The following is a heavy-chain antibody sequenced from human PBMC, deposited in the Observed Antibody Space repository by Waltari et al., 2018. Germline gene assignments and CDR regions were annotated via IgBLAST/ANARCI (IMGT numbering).Heavy chain of an antibody. J-gene: IGHJ4*02. V-gene: IGHV1-46*01. CDR2: MNAGGDTT. Sequence: QVQLVQSGAELKKPGASVKLSCQASGYPFTSYYIQWVRQVPGQGLEWIGRMNAGGDTTSYAQKFQGRVTMTSDTSTRTVYMELSSLRSEDTAVYYCARLGITMTPDYWGQGTLVTVSS. CDR1: GYPFTSYY. CDR3: ARLGITMTPDY.